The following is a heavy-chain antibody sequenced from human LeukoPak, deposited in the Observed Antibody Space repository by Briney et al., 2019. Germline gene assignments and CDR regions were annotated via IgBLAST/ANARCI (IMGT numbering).Heavy chain of an antibody. D-gene: IGHD2-21*02. J-gene: IGHJ4*02. V-gene: IGHV4-34*01. CDR1: GGSFSGYY. CDR2: INHSGST. CDR3: ARGVTF. Sequence: SETLSLTCAVYGGSFSGYYWSWIRQPPGKGLEWIGEINHSGSTNYNPSLKSRVTISVDTSKNQFSLKLSSVTAADTAVYYCARGVTFGGQGTLVTVSS.